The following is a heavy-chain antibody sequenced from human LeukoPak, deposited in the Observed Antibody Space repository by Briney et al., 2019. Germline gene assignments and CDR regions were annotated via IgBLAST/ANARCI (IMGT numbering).Heavy chain of an antibody. CDR3: AKSGMVRGVRYFDY. CDR2: ISGSGGST. D-gene: IGHD3-10*01. V-gene: IGHV3-23*01. Sequence: GGSQTLSCAASGFTFSSYAMSWARHAPGKGLEWVSAISGSGGSTYYADSVKGRFTISRDKSKNTLYLKMNSLRAEDTAVYYCAKSGMVRGVRYFDYWGQGTLVTVSS. CDR1: GFTFSSYA. J-gene: IGHJ4*02.